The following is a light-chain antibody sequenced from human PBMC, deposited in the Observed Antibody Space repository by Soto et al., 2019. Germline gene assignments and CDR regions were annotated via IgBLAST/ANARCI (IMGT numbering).Light chain of an antibody. V-gene: IGKV3-15*01. CDR1: QRVSSN. J-gene: IGKJ1*01. CDR2: GAS. Sequence: EIVMTQSPATLSVSPGERATLSCRASQRVSSNLAWYQQKPGQAPRLLIYGASTRATGIPARFSGSGSGTEFTLTISGLQSEDFAVYYCQQYNNWPRTFGQGTKVDIK. CDR3: QQYNNWPRT.